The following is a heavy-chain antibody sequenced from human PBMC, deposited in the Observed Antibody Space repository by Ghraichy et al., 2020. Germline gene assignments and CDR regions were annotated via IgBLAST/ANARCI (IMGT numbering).Heavy chain of an antibody. D-gene: IGHD2-2*01. Sequence: SVKVSCKASGGTFSSYAISWVRQAPGQGLEWMGRIIPILGIANYAQKFQGRVTITADKSTSTAYMELSSLRSEDTAVYYCARDCSSTSCYGRSPIYYYYGMDVWGQGTTVTVSS. J-gene: IGHJ6*02. CDR1: GGTFSSYA. CDR3: ARDCSSTSCYGRSPIYYYYGMDV. V-gene: IGHV1-69*04. CDR2: IIPILGIA.